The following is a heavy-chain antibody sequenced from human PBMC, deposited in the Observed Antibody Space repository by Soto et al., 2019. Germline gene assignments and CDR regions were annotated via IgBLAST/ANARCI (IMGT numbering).Heavy chain of an antibody. J-gene: IGHJ4*02. D-gene: IGHD6-13*01. CDR2: VGGSGVTT. CDR1: GFTFSNFA. CDR3: AKRPAYSTTWYCFDC. V-gene: IGHV3-23*01. Sequence: EVQLLESGGGLVQPGGSLRLSCAASGFTFSNFAMSWVRQVPGKGLEWVSVVGGSGVTTYYADSVQGRFTISRDNSKNTLYLQMNSLRAEDTAVYYCAKRPAYSTTWYCFDCWGQGTLVTVSS.